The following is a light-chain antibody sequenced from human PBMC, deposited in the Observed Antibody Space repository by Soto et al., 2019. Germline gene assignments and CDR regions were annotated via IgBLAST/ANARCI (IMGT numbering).Light chain of an antibody. Sequence: QSVLTQPRSVSGSPGQSVTISCTGTSSDVGGYKYVSWYQQKPGKAPKLIIYGVSRWPSGVPNRFSGSKSGNRASLTISGLQAEDEGDYYCCSYACGPELFGTGTKVTVL. CDR3: CSYACGPEL. V-gene: IGLV2-11*01. CDR2: GVS. CDR1: SSDVGGYKY. J-gene: IGLJ1*01.